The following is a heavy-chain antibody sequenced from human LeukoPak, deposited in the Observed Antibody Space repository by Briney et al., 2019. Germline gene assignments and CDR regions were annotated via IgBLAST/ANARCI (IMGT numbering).Heavy chain of an antibody. V-gene: IGHV3-23*01. CDR1: GFTFSIYA. J-gene: IGHJ4*02. CDR3: ATYGSGSYYNDKIITF. D-gene: IGHD3-10*01. CDR2: ITSSGDGT. Sequence: PGGSLRLSCAASGFTFSIYAMSWVRQAPGKGLQWVSSITSSGDGTYYADSVKGRFTISRDNSENMLYLQMNSLRVEDTAVYYCATYGSGSYYNDKIITFWGQGTLVTVSS.